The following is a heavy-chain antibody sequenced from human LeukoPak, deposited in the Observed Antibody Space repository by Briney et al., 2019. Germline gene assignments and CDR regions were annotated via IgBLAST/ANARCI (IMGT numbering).Heavy chain of an antibody. V-gene: IGHV4-4*02. CDR3: ARDVIGYYYYMDV. D-gene: IGHD3-16*02. J-gene: IGHJ6*03. Sequence: SETLSLTCAVSGGSISSSNWWSWVRQPPGKGLEWIGEIYHSGSTNYNPSLKSRVTISVDKSKNQFSLKLSSVTAADTAVYYCARDVIGYYYYMDVWGKGTTVTVSS. CDR1: GGSISSSNW. CDR2: IYHSGST.